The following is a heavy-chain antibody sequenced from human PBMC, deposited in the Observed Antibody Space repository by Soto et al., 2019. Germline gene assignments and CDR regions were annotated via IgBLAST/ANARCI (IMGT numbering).Heavy chain of an antibody. Sequence: GESLKISCAASGFTFSSYSMNWVRQAPGKGLEWVSSISSSSSYIYYADSVKGRFTISRDNAKNSLYLQMNSLRAEDTAVYYCARARTVIASSFDYWGQGTLVTVSS. D-gene: IGHD2-21*01. CDR1: GFTFSSYS. V-gene: IGHV3-21*01. CDR2: ISSSSSYI. J-gene: IGHJ4*02. CDR3: ARARTVIASSFDY.